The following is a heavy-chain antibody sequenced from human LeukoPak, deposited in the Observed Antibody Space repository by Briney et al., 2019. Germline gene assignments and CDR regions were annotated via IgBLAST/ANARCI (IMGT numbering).Heavy chain of an antibody. CDR2: INPNSGGT. J-gene: IGHJ5*02. Sequence: ASVKVSCKASGYTFTGYYMHWVRQAPGQGLEWMGWINPNSGGTNYAQKFQGRVTMTRDTSISTAYMELSRLRSEDTAVYYCARRIQLRNNWFDPWGQGTLVTVSS. CDR3: ARRIQLRNNWFDP. CDR1: GYTFTGYY. V-gene: IGHV1-2*02. D-gene: IGHD5-18*01.